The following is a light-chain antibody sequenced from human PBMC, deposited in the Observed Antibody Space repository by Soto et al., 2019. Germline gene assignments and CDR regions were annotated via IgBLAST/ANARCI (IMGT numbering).Light chain of an antibody. CDR1: QSVSSW. CDR3: QQYNYYPYT. Sequence: DIQMTQSPSTLSASVGDTITITCRASQSVSSWLAWYHQKPGQAPKLLIYGASSLESGVPARFSGSGSGTEFSLTITSLQPDDFATYYCQQYNYYPYTCGGGTKLEIK. J-gene: IGKJ2*01. V-gene: IGKV1-5*01. CDR2: GAS.